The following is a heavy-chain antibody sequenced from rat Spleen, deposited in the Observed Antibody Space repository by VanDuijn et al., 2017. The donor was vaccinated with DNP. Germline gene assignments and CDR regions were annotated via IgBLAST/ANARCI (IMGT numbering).Heavy chain of an antibody. J-gene: IGHJ2*01. Sequence: EVQLVESGGGLVQPGRSLKLSCAASGFTFSNYDMAWVRQAPTKGLEWVASITNSGGSTYYRDSVKGRFTISRDNAENTVYLQMSSLRSEDTATYYCASWAPIAPLSTSNYWGQGVMVTVSS. CDR1: GFTFSNYD. V-gene: IGHV5S13*01. CDR2: ITNSGGST. CDR3: ASWAPIAPLSTSNY. D-gene: IGHD1-2*01.